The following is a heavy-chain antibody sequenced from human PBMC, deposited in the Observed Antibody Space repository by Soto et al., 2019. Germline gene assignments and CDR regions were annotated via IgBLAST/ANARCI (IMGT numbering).Heavy chain of an antibody. CDR2: INPNSGGT. Sequence: GASVKVSCKASGYTFTKYYMHWVRQAPGQGLEWMGWINPNSGGTNYAQKFQGWVTMTRDTSISTAYMELSRLRSDDTAVYYCARGGGRYCSGGSCYSSYYYGMDVWGQGTTVTVSS. CDR3: ARGGGRYCSGGSCYSSYYYGMDV. V-gene: IGHV1-2*04. J-gene: IGHJ6*02. CDR1: GYTFTKYY. D-gene: IGHD2-15*01.